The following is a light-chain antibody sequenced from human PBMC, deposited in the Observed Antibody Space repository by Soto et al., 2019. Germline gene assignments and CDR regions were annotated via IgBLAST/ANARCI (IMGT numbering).Light chain of an antibody. J-gene: IGLJ1*01. CDR2: DVS. Sequence: QSALTQPASVSGSAGQSIAISCTGSSSDVGIYNYVSWYQHNPGKAPKLMIYDVSNRPSGVSSRFSGSKSGNTASLSISGLQTEDEANYYCSSFTTSSTLVFGTGTKVTVL. CDR1: SSDVGIYNY. V-gene: IGLV2-14*01. CDR3: SSFTTSSTLV.